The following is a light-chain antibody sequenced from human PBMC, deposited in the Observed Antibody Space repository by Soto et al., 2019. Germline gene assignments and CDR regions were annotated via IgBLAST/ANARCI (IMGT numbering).Light chain of an antibody. Sequence: DIQMTQSPSSLSASVGDRVTISCRASQAINNYLAWYQQKPGKAPKLLIYAASTLQSGVPSRFSGSGSGTDFTLTISSLQPEDVATYYCQKHNSAPPVTFGPGTKVGV. CDR1: QAINNY. CDR3: QKHNSAPPVT. CDR2: AAS. J-gene: IGKJ3*01. V-gene: IGKV1-27*01.